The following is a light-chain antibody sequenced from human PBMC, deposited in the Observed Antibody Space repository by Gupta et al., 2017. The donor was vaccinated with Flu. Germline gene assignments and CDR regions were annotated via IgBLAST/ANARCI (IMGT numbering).Light chain of an antibody. J-gene: IGLJ3*02. CDR3: GAWDDDLSGPNWG. V-gene: IGLV1-47*01. CDR2: RND. CDR1: SPNIGSNY. Sequence: QSVLTQPPSVSGTPGQRVTISCSGSSPNIGSNYVYWYQQLPGTAPKILIYRNDQRPSGVPDRFSGSKSGTSASLAISGLRSEDEADYYCGAWDDDLSGPNWGFGGGTKLTVL.